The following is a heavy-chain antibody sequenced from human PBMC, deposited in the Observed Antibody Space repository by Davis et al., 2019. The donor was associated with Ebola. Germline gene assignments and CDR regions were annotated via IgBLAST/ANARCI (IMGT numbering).Heavy chain of an antibody. CDR2: IGTAGDP. Sequence: GESLKISCAASGFTFSSYGMHWVRQATGKGLEWVSAIGTAGDPYYPGSVKGRFTISRENAKNSLYLQMNSLRAGDTAVYYCAREVDWGGMDVWGQGTTVTVSS. J-gene: IGHJ6*02. CDR3: AREVDWGGMDV. V-gene: IGHV3-13*05. CDR1: GFTFSSYG. D-gene: IGHD3-16*01.